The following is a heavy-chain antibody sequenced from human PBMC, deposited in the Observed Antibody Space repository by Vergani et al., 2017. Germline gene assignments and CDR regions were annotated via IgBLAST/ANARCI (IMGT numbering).Heavy chain of an antibody. Sequence: QVQLQESGPGLVKPSQTLSLTCTVSGGSISSGGYSWSWIRQHPGKGLEWIGYIYYSGSTYYNPSLKIRVTISVDTSKNQFSLKLSSVTAADTAVYYCARTNLYSSGWYVWYFDLWGRGTLVTVSS. CDR2: IYYSGST. CDR1: GGSISSGGYS. J-gene: IGHJ2*01. D-gene: IGHD6-19*01. V-gene: IGHV4-31*03. CDR3: ARTNLYSSGWYVWYFDL.